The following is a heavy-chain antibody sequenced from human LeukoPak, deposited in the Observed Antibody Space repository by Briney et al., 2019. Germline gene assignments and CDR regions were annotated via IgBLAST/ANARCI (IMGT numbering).Heavy chain of an antibody. CDR2: TNQDGSKN. J-gene: IGHJ4*02. CDR3: ATTVAGYPDDYFDY. Sequence: GGSLRLSCAASEFTFSNYWMSWVRQAPGKGLERVAHTNQDGSKNYCVDSVRGRFTISRDNAKNSLYLQMNSLRAEDTAVYYCATTVAGYPDDYFDYWGQGTLVTVSS. CDR1: EFTFSNYW. D-gene: IGHD6-19*01. V-gene: IGHV3-7*01.